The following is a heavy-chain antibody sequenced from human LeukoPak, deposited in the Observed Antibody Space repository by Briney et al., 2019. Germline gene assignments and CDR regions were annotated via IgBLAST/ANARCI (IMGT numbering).Heavy chain of an antibody. V-gene: IGHV3-7*01. CDR2: IQQSGGAK. CDR3: ARGGDLYCTSAICLPFDY. J-gene: IGHJ4*02. CDR1: GFTFSSYS. D-gene: IGHD2-8*01. Sequence: GGSLRLSCAASGFTFSSYSMSWVRQAPGKGLEWVANIQQSGGAKYYVDSVRGRFTISRDNAKNSLYLQMNSLRAEDTAVYYCARGGDLYCTSAICLPFDYWGQGTLVTVPS.